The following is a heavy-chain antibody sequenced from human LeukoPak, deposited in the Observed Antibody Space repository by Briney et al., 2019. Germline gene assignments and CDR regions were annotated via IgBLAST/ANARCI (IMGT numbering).Heavy chain of an antibody. D-gene: IGHD3-22*01. CDR2: IYDGDSGT. CDR3: ARYYDRSGYNGDWLDP. J-gene: IGHJ5*02. CDR1: GYRFAGYG. Sequence: GESLKISCKASGYRFAGYGVAWVRQMAGKGLELMGIIYDGDSGTRYSPSFQGQVTISADKSITTAYLQWSSLKASDTAMYYCARYYDRSGYNGDWLDPWGQGTLVTVST. V-gene: IGHV5-51*01.